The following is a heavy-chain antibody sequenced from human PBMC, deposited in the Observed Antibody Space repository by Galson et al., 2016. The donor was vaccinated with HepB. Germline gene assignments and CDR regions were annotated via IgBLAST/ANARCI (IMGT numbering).Heavy chain of an antibody. CDR3: ARAIRGGSRVIHQFDY. CDR1: GGSISSSRYY. Sequence: SETLSLTCSASGGSISSSRYYWGWIRQPPGKGLEWIGSIFHSGTTYYSPSLRGRVTMSLDRSKNQFSLNLISVTAADTAVYFCARAIRGGSRVIHQFDYWGLGTPVTFSS. V-gene: IGHV4-39*07. D-gene: IGHD3-16*01. J-gene: IGHJ4*02. CDR2: IFHSGTT.